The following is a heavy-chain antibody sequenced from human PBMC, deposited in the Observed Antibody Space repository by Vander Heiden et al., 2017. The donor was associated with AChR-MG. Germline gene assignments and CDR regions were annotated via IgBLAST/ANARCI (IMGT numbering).Heavy chain of an antibody. J-gene: IGHJ4*02. CDR2: IYHSGIT. Sequence: VHLREPGPGRLKLSVTLSPTSAASGFPTSRGYYWGWIRRPPGKGLEWIGSIYHSGITYYNPSLKSRVTISVDTSKNQFSLNLSSVTAADTAVYYCARVEVERLVDYWGQGTLVTVSS. V-gene: IGHV4-38-2*01. CDR1: GFPTSRGYY. D-gene: IGHD1-1*01. CDR3: ARVEVERLVDY.